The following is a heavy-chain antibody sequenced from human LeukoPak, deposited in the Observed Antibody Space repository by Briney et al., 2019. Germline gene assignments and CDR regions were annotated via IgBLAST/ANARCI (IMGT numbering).Heavy chain of an antibody. CDR1: GFTFSRNW. J-gene: IGHJ4*02. V-gene: IGHV3-48*02. CDR2: ISASGSNI. Sequence: PGGSLRLSCAASGFTFSRNWMTWVRQAPGKGLEWVSYISASGSNIYYADSVKGRFTISRDNAKNSLYLQMNSLRDEDTAVYYCARDYYGDYYFDHWGQGTLVPVSS. D-gene: IGHD4-17*01. CDR3: ARDYYGDYYFDH.